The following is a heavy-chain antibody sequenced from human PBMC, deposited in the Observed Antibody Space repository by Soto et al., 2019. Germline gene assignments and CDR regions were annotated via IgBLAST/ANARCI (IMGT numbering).Heavy chain of an antibody. CDR1: GCSISSGVYS. V-gene: IGHV4-30-2*01. J-gene: IGHJ4*02. CDR3: ARHPSGISPHFDY. CDR2: IYHSGST. Sequence: PSGTLSLTCAVSGCSISSGVYSWSWIRKPPGKGLEWIGYIYHSGSTYYNPSLKSRVAISVDTSKNQFSLKMSSVTAADTALYYCARHPSGISPHFDYWGPGTLVTVPQ.